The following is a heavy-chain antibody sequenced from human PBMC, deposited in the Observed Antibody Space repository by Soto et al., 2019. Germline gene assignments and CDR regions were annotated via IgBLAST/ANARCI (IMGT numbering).Heavy chain of an antibody. CDR3: ARRPDLSSGYDFRSYYYGMDV. CDR2: IYYSGST. V-gene: IGHV4-59*08. Sequence: SETLSLTCTVSGGSISSYYWSWIRQPPGKGLEWIGYIYYSGSTNYNPSLKSRVTISVDTSKNQFSLKLSSVTAADTAVYYCARRPDLSSGYDFRSYYYGMDVWGQGTTVTVSS. CDR1: GGSISSYY. J-gene: IGHJ6*02. D-gene: IGHD5-12*01.